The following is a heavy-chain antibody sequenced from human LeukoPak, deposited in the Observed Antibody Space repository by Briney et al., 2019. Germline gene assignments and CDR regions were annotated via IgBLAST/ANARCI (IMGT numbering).Heavy chain of an antibody. J-gene: IGHJ6*03. V-gene: IGHV3-21*01. CDR1: GFTFSSYS. CDR2: ISSSSSYI. CDR3: ARGPPNYDILTGYYYYYYYMDV. D-gene: IGHD3-9*01. Sequence: GGSLRLSCVASGFTFSSYSMNWVRQAPGKGLEWVSSISSSSSYIYYADSVKGRFTISRDNANNSLYLQMNSLRAEDTAVYYCARGPPNYDILTGYYYYYYYMDVWGKGTTVTVSS.